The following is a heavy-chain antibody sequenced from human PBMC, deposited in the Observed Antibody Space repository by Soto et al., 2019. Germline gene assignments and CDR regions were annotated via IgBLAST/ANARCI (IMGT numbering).Heavy chain of an antibody. D-gene: IGHD3-16*01. V-gene: IGHV5-51*01. J-gene: IGHJ4*02. CDR1: GYTFTRQW. Sequence: PGGYLKISFKGPGYTFTRQWIGWVRQMPGKGLEWMGIIFPGDSDTRYSPSFQGQVTISADKSINTAYLQWSSLKASDTAMYFCARHGAYFDYWGQGTLVTVSS. CDR3: ARHGAYFDY. CDR2: IFPGDSDT.